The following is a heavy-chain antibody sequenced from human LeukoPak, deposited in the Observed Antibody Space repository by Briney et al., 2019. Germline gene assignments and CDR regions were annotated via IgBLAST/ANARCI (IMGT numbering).Heavy chain of an antibody. Sequence: ASVKVSCKASGYTFTSYGISWVRQAPGQGLEWMGWINPNSGGTNYAQKFQGWVTMTRDTSISTAYMELSRLRSDDTAVYYCARSSPVVGGGNDYWGQGTLVTVSS. CDR3: ARSSPVVGGGNDY. CDR2: INPNSGGT. J-gene: IGHJ4*02. V-gene: IGHV1-2*04. CDR1: GYTFTSYG. D-gene: IGHD2-15*01.